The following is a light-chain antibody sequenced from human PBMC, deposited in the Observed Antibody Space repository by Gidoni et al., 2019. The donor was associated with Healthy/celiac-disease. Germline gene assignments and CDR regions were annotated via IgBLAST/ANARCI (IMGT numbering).Light chain of an antibody. CDR3: QQFNTYPRT. Sequence: AIQLTQSPSSLSASVGDRVTITCLASQGISSALARYQQKPGKAPKLLIYDASSLESGVPSRFSGSGSGTDFTLTISSLQPEDFATYYCQQFNTYPRTFGQGTKVEIK. CDR2: DAS. V-gene: IGKV1-13*02. J-gene: IGKJ1*01. CDR1: QGISSA.